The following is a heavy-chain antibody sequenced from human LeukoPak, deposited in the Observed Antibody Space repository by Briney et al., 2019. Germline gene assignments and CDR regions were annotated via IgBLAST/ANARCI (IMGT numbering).Heavy chain of an antibody. CDR2: IYYSGST. D-gene: IGHD2-15*01. V-gene: IGHV4-59*01. CDR3: ARDRRQDHDAFDI. CDR1: GGSISSYY. J-gene: IGHJ3*02. Sequence: PSETLSLTCTVSGGSISSYYWSWIRQPPGKGLEWIGYIYYSGSTNYNPSLKSRVTISVDTSKNQFSLKLSSVTAADTAVYYCARDRRQDHDAFDIWGQGTMVTVSS.